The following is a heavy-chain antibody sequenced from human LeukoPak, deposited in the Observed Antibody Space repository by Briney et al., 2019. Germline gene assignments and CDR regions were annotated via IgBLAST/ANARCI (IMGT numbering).Heavy chain of an antibody. V-gene: IGHV4-34*01. D-gene: IGHD1/OR15-1a*01. J-gene: IGHJ4*02. Sequence: SETLSLTCAVYGGSFSGYYWSWIRQPPGKGLEWIGEINHSGSTNYNPSLKSRVTISVDTSKNQFSLKLSSVTAADTAVYYCAKVKYTGTIIDKFDYWGQGALVTVSS. CDR3: AKVKYTGTIIDKFDY. CDR1: GGSFSGYY. CDR2: INHSGST.